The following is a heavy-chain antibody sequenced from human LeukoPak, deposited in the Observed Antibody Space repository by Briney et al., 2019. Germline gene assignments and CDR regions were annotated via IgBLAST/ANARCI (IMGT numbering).Heavy chain of an antibody. CDR2: ITSDGSTA. D-gene: IGHD3-10*01. CDR3: ARGPRGGTLDY. CDR1: GFTFSTYW. V-gene: IGHV3-74*01. Sequence: GGPLRLSCAASGFTFSTYWMYWVRHAPGKGLVWVSRITSDGSTATYADSVKGRFTISRDNAKNTLYLQMDSLSAEDTAVYYCARGPRGGTLDYWGQGTLVTVSS. J-gene: IGHJ4*02.